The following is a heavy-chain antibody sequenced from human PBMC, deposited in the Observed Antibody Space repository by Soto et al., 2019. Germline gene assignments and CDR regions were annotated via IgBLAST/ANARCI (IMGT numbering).Heavy chain of an antibody. V-gene: IGHV1-18*04. J-gene: IGHJ5*02. D-gene: IGHD2-21*01. Sequence: QIQLVQSGLEVKKPGASVIVSCQTSGYTFTSYGINWVRQAPGQGLEWMGWISLNSGKTNYAEKFQGRITMTTDTSTRTGYMELRGLRSDDTAVYYCSIDCGDECDSGGPWGQGTLVTVSS. CDR3: SIDCGDECDSGGP. CDR1: GYTFTSYG. CDR2: ISLNSGKT.